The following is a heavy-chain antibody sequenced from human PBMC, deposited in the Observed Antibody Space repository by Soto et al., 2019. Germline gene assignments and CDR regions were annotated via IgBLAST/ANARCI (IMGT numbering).Heavy chain of an antibody. J-gene: IGHJ5*02. CDR1: GFTFSSYG. Sequence: LRLSCAASGFTFSSYGMHWVRQAPGKGLEWVAVISYDGSNKYYADSVKGRFTISRDNSKNTLYLQMNSLRAEDTAVYYCAKLMTTVTTDWYDPWGQGTLVTVS. D-gene: IGHD4-4*01. V-gene: IGHV3-30*18. CDR2: ISYDGSNK. CDR3: AKLMTTVTTDWYDP.